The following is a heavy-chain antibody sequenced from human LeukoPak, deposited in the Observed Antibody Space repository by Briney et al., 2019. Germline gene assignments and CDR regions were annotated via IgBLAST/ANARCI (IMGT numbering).Heavy chain of an antibody. CDR1: GGSISSGDYY. V-gene: IGHV4-30-4*01. J-gene: IGHJ4*02. Sequence: SETLSLTCTVSGGSISSGDYYWSWIRQPPGKGLEGIGYIYYSGSTYYNPSLKSRVTISVDTSKNQFSLKLSSVTAADTAVYYCARVTGGSGSYYSPLHYYFDYWGQGTLVTVSS. CDR2: IYYSGST. D-gene: IGHD3-10*01. CDR3: ARVTGGSGSYYSPLHYYFDY.